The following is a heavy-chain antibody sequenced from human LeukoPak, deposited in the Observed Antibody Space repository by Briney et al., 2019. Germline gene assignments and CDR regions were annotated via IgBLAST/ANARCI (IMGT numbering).Heavy chain of an antibody. CDR2: ISGSGGST. V-gene: IGHV3-23*01. Sequence: GGSLRLSCAASGFTLSSISYGMHWVRQAPGKGLEWVSAISGSGGSTYYADSVKGRFTISRDNSKKTLYLQMNSLRAEDTAVYYCAKESWADGSVDFDYWGQGTLVTVSS. CDR1: GFTLSSISYG. D-gene: IGHD3-10*01. J-gene: IGHJ4*02. CDR3: AKESWADGSVDFDY.